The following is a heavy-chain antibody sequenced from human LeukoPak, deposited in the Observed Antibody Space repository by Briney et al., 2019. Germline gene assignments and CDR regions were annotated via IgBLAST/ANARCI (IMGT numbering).Heavy chain of an antibody. Sequence: PSETLSLTCTVSGGSISNYYWNWIRQPPGKGLEWIGYVFYSGSTNYNPSLNSRVTISVDTSKNQFSLKLSSVTAADTAVYYCARAVGLSGYVDYWGQGILVTVSS. CDR3: ARAVGLSGYVDY. D-gene: IGHD3-3*01. V-gene: IGHV4-59*01. CDR2: VFYSGST. CDR1: GGSISNYY. J-gene: IGHJ4*02.